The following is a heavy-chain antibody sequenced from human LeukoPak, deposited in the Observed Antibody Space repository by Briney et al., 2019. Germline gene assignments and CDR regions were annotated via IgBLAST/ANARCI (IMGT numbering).Heavy chain of an antibody. CDR3: AREGDYDILTGYYFIDS. J-gene: IGHJ4*02. CDR1: GGSISSSCDY. V-gene: IGHV4-39*07. D-gene: IGHD3-9*01. CDR2: IYYSGST. Sequence: SETLSHSCTVSGGSISSSCDYCGCIRQPPGKGLEWIGSIYYSGSTNYNPSLKSRVTISVDWSKNHFSLKLSSVTAADTAVYYCAREGDYDILTGYYFIDSWGEGWLVTVSS.